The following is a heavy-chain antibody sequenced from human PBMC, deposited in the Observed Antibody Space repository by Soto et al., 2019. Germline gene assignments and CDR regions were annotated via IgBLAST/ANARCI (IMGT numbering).Heavy chain of an antibody. V-gene: IGHV4-59*01. CDR1: GGSISSYY. CDR3: ARGYCSSTICYIWDNWFDP. Sequence: SETLSLTCTVSGGSISSYYWSWIRQPPGKGLEWIGYIYYSGRTNYNPSLKSRVTISVDTSKNQFSMKLSSVTAADTAVYYCARGYCSSTICYIWDNWFDPWGQGTLVTVSS. D-gene: IGHD2-2*02. J-gene: IGHJ5*02. CDR2: IYYSGRT.